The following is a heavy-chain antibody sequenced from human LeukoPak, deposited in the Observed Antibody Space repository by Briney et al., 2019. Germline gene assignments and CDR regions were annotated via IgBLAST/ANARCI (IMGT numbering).Heavy chain of an antibody. CDR2: ISWNSGSI. Sequence: GGSLRLSCAASGFTFDDYAMHWVRQAPGKGLEWVSGISWNSGSIGYADSVKGRFTVSRDNAKNSLYLQMNSLRAEDTASYYCAKGGLLWFGDIWGQGTMVTVSS. CDR3: AKGGLLWFGDI. CDR1: GFTFDDYA. J-gene: IGHJ3*02. D-gene: IGHD3-10*01. V-gene: IGHV3-9*01.